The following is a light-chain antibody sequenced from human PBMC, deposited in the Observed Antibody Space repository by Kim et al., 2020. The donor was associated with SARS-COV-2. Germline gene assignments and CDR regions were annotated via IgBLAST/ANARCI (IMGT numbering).Light chain of an antibody. V-gene: IGKV1-8*01. CDR3: QQYYSYPWT. CDR2: AAS. J-gene: IGKJ1*01. CDR1: QGISSY. Sequence: ASTGVRVNHTCRANQGISSYLAWYQQKPRKAPNLLIYAASPLQSWVPSRFSGSGSGTDFTLTISCLQSEDSATYYCQQYYSYPWTFGQGTKVDIK.